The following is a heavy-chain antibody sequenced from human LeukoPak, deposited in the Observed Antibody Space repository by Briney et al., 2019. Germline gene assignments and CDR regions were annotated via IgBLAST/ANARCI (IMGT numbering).Heavy chain of an antibody. J-gene: IGHJ4*02. V-gene: IGHV3-48*03. Sequence: GGSLRLSCAASGFSFSSYAMSWVRQAPGKGLEWVSTISSSGSTIYYADSVKGRFTISRDNAKNSLYLQMNTLRAEDTAVYYCARRDPWRGYSYGIDYWGQGTLVTVSS. CDR1: GFSFSSYA. CDR2: ISSSGSTI. CDR3: ARRDPWRGYSYGIDY. D-gene: IGHD5-18*01.